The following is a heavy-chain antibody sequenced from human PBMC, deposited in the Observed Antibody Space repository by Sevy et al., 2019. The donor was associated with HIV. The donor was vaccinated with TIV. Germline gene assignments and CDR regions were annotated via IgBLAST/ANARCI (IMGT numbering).Heavy chain of an antibody. CDR3: ARDRRFCGNECYLYYYYGMDV. CDR1: GFNVNDNY. Sequence: GGSLRLSCAASGFNVNDNYMTWVRRAPGKGLEWVSIRHADGSSYYADSVKGRFTMSRDDSKNIVNLQMNSLRADDTAVYYCARDRRFCGNECYLYYYYGMDVWGQGTAVTSP. D-gene: IGHD3-16*02. J-gene: IGHJ6*02. CDR2: RHADGSS. V-gene: IGHV3-53*01.